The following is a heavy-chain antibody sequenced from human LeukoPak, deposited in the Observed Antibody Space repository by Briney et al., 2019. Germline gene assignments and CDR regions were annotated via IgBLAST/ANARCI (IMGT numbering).Heavy chain of an antibody. D-gene: IGHD2-21*01. CDR1: GFTVSSNY. CDR2: IYSGGST. Sequence: PGGSLRLSCAASGFTVSSNYMTWVRQAPGKGLEWVSVIYSGGSTYYADSVKGRFTISRDNSKNTLYLQMNSLRAEDTAVYYCARGEFRYYIDYWGQGTLVTVSS. V-gene: IGHV3-66*01. J-gene: IGHJ4*02. CDR3: ARGEFRYYIDY.